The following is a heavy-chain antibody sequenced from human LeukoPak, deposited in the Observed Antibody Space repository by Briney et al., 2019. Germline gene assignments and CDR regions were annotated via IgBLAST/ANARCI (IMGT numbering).Heavy chain of an antibody. J-gene: IGHJ4*02. CDR2: IWYDGSNK. Sequence: PGRSLRLSCAASGFTFSSYGMHWVRQAPGKGLVWVAIIWYDGSNKYYADSVKGRFTISRDNSKNTLYPQMNSLRAEDTAVYDCARDAITYSSSAGDYWGQGTLVTVSS. V-gene: IGHV3-33*01. CDR1: GFTFSSYG. CDR3: ARDAITYSSSAGDY. D-gene: IGHD6-6*01.